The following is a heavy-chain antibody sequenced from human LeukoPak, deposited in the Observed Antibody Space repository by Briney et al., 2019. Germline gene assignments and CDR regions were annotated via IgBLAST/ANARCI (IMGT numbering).Heavy chain of an antibody. Sequence: ASVKVSCTVSGYTLTELSMHWVRQAPGKGLEWMGGFDPEDGETIYAQKFQGRVTMTEDTSTDTAYMELSSLRSEDTAVYYCATELGGYSYGLPVDYWGQGTLVTVSS. D-gene: IGHD5-18*01. CDR2: FDPEDGET. V-gene: IGHV1-24*01. CDR3: ATELGGYSYGLPVDY. J-gene: IGHJ4*02. CDR1: GYTLTELS.